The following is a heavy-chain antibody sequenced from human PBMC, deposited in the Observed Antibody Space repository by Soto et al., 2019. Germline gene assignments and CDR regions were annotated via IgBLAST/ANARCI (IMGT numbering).Heavy chain of an antibody. Sequence: QVQLVQSGAEVKKPGSSVKVSCKASGGTFSSYTISWVRQAPGQGLEWMGRIIPILGIANYAQKFQGRVTITADKSTSTAYMELSSLRSEDTAVYYCARDLGSYYYSGMDVWGQGTTVTVSS. CDR3: ARDLGSYYYSGMDV. CDR1: GGTFSSYT. J-gene: IGHJ6*02. CDR2: IIPILGIA. V-gene: IGHV1-69*08. D-gene: IGHD3-10*01.